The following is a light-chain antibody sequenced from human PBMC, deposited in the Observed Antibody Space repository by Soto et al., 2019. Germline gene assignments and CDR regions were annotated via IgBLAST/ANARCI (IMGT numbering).Light chain of an antibody. CDR3: QHYNSYSEA. CDR1: QSISNY. V-gene: IGKV1-16*01. J-gene: IGKJ1*01. Sequence: DIQLTQSPSSLSASVGDRVSLPCRASQSISNYLNWYQQKPGKAPKTLIFAASRLQSGVPSRFSGSGAGTEFTLTISSLQPDDFATYYCQHYNSYSEAFGQGTKVDIK. CDR2: AAS.